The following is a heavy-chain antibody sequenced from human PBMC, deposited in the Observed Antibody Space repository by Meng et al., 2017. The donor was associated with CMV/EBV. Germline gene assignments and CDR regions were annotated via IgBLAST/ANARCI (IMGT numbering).Heavy chain of an antibody. D-gene: IGHD3-16*01. CDR1: GHTFPGYD. J-gene: IGHJ4*02. CDR3: ARHYDYDDY. CDR2: INPNSGGT. V-gene: IGHV1-2*02. Sequence: QKQPVQAGADVKTPGASGNVSCKASGHTFPGYDLQWVRQAPGQGLEWMVWINPNSGGTNYAQKFQGRVTMTRDTSISTAYMELSRLRSDDTAVYYCARHYDYDDYWGQGTLVTVSS.